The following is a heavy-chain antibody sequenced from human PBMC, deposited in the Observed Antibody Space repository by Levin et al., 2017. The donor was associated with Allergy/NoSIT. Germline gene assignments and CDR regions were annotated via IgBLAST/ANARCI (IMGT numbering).Heavy chain of an antibody. Sequence: GGSLRLSFAASGFTFSSYFMHWVRQAPGKGLVWVSSISSSSSYIYYADSVKGRFTISRDNAKNSLYLQMNSPRAEDTAVYYCAKDISGHFDYWGQGTLVTVSS. J-gene: IGHJ4*02. D-gene: IGHD1-26*01. CDR3: AKDISGHFDY. CDR2: ISSSSSYI. V-gene: IGHV3-21*01. CDR1: GFTFSSYF.